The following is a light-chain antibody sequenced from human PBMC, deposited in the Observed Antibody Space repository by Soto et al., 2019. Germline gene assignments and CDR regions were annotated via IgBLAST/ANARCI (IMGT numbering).Light chain of an antibody. CDR2: GAS. CDR1: QSVSSSY. J-gene: IGKJ4*01. CDR3: QQHGSSPQLT. Sequence: EIVLTQSPGTLSLSPGERATLSCRASQSVSSSYLAWYQQKPGQAPRLLIYGASSRATGIPDRFSGSGSGADFTLTISRREPEDFAVYYCQQHGSSPQLTFVGGTKVEIK. V-gene: IGKV3-20*01.